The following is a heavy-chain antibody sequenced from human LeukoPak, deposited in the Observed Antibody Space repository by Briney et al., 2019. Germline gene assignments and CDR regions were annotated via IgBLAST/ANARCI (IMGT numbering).Heavy chain of an antibody. CDR3: AKGASPYYYYMDV. CDR2: ISWNSGSI. CDR1: GFTFDDYA. J-gene: IGHJ6*03. Sequence: GRSLRLSCAASGFTFDDYAMHWVRQAPGKGLEWVSGISWNSGSIGYADSVKGRFTISRDNAKNSLYLQMNSLRAEDMALYYCAKGASPYYYYMDVWGEGITVTVSS. V-gene: IGHV3-9*03. D-gene: IGHD2-2*01.